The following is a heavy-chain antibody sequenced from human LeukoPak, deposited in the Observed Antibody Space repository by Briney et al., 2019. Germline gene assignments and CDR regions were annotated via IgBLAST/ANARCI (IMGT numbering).Heavy chain of an antibody. CDR2: IIPIFGTP. CDR3: ARDLPDFSLRISSGGFDI. Sequence: GASVKVSCKASGYTFTRYDINWVRQAPGQGLEWMGGIIPIFGTPNYAQKFQGRVTITTDESTNTAYMELSSLRSEDTAMYYCARDLPDFSLRISSGGFDIWGQGTMVTVSS. CDR1: GYTFTRYD. V-gene: IGHV1-69*05. D-gene: IGHD4-23*01. J-gene: IGHJ3*02.